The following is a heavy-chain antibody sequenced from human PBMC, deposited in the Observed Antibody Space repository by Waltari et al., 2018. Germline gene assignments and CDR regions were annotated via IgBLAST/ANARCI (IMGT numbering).Heavy chain of an antibody. V-gene: IGHV1-69*13. J-gene: IGHJ3*02. CDR3: ARTVVVAATGAFDI. D-gene: IGHD2-15*01. Sequence: QVQLVQSGAEVKKPGASVKVSCKASGGTFSSYAISWVRQAPGQGLEWMGGIIPIFGTANYAQKFQGRVTITADKSTSTAYMELSSLRSEDTAVYYCARTVVVAATGAFDIWGQGTMVTVSS. CDR1: GGTFSSYA. CDR2: IIPIFGTA.